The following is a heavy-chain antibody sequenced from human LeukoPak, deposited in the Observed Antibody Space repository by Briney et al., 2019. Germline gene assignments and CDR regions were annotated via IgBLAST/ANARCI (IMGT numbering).Heavy chain of an antibody. CDR2: INSDGINT. D-gene: IGHD2-21*02. Sequence: GGSLRLSCAASGFTFSRYWMHWVRQAPGKGLEWVSRINSDGINTSYADSVKGRFTISRDNAKNTLNLQMNSLRVEDTALYFCTTSEGSAGGDCDYWGQGTLVTVSS. CDR3: TTSEGSAGGDCDY. CDR1: GFTFSRYW. J-gene: IGHJ4*02. V-gene: IGHV3-74*01.